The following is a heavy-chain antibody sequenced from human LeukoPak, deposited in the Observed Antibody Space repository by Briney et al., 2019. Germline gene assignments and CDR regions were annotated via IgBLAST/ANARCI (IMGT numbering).Heavy chain of an antibody. J-gene: IGHJ4*02. Sequence: PGGSLRLSCAASGFTFSSYAMTWVRQAPGKGLEWVSVISGGGVNIYYTDSVKGRFTISRDHSKNTLYLQMNSLRAEDTAVYYCAKGLSIGAYLFDYWGQGTLVIVSS. CDR2: ISGGGVNI. CDR1: GFTFSSYA. CDR3: AKGLSIGAYLFDY. V-gene: IGHV3-23*01. D-gene: IGHD2-21*01.